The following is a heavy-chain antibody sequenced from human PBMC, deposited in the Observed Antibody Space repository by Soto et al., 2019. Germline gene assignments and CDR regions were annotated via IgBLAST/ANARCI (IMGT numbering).Heavy chain of an antibody. CDR3: ARDATFGTKGGSFDI. D-gene: IGHD3-16*01. CDR2: MWYDGTNK. CDR1: GFTFRIYS. Sequence: PGGSLRLSCAASGFTFRIYSMHWVRQSPGKGLEWVAVMWYDGTNKYYGESMKGRFTISRDNSENTLYLQMNSLRVEDTAVYYCARDATFGTKGGSFDIWGHGTLVTVSS. J-gene: IGHJ3*02. V-gene: IGHV3-33*01.